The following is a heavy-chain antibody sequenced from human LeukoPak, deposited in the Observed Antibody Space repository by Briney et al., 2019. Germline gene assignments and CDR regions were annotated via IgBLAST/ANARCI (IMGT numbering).Heavy chain of an antibody. CDR2: ISPNSGDT. D-gene: IGHD3-3*01. V-gene: IGHV1-2*02. CDR3: ARDGGLDF. Sequence: ASVKVSCKTSGYTFSDYYMHWLRQAPGQGPEWMGWISPNSGDTNYAQKFRDRVTITRDTSTRTVYMEMRRLRLNDTARYYCARDGGLDFWGQGTQVTASS. J-gene: IGHJ4*02. CDR1: GYTFSDYY.